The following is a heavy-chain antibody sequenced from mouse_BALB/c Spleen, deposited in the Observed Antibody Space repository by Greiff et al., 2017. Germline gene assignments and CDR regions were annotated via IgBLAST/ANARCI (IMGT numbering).Heavy chain of an antibody. D-gene: IGHD2-14*01. CDR1: GYSITSDYA. CDR3: ARPGYGSGFDY. J-gene: IGHJ2*01. CDR2: ISYSGST. V-gene: IGHV3-2*02. Sequence: EVKLVESGPGLVKPSQSLSLTCTVTGYSITSDYAWNWIRQFPGNKLEWMGYISYSGSTSYNPSLKSRISITRDTSKNQFFLQLNSVTTEDTATYYCARPGYGSGFDYWGQGTTLTVSS.